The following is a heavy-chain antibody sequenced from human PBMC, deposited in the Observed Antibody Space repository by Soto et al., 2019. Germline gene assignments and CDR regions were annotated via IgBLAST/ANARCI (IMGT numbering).Heavy chain of an antibody. Sequence: SETLSLTCTVSGGSISSYYWSWIRQPPGKGLEWIGYIYYSVSTNYNPSLKSRVTISVDTSKNQFSLKLSSVTAAETAVYYCARQGAGTMDYWGKGNMVNVSA. CDR2: IYYSVST. D-gene: IGHD1-7*01. J-gene: IGHJ4*02. CDR3: ARQGAGTMDY. V-gene: IGHV4-59*01. CDR1: GGSISSYY.